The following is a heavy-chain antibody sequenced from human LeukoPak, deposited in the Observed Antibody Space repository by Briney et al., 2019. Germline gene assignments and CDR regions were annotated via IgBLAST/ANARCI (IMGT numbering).Heavy chain of an antibody. J-gene: IGHJ6*03. CDR3: ATTPGSYYYYYYYMDV. CDR1: GFPFETNA. V-gene: IGHV3-23*01. Sequence: GGSLRLSCATSGFPFETNAMSWVRQAPGKGLEWVATIGNTETFYADSVTGRFTISRDNSKNTVNLQMNSLRAEDTAVYYCATTPGSYYYYYYYMDVWGKGTTVTVSS. D-gene: IGHD1-26*01. CDR2: IGNTET.